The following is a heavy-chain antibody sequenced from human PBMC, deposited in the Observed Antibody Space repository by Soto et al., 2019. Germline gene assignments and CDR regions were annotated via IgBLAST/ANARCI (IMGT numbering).Heavy chain of an antibody. CDR2: IYYSGST. J-gene: IGHJ5*02. CDR1: VVSISSGGYY. V-gene: IGHV4-31*03. CDR3: ASSNQGHWFHP. D-gene: IGHD3-3*02. Sequence: PSETLSLTCTFSVVSISSGGYYCSWIRQHPGKGLEWIGYIYYSGSTYYNPSLKSRVTISVDTSKNQFSLKLSSVTAADTAVYYCASSNQGHWFHPWGQGTLVNVSS.